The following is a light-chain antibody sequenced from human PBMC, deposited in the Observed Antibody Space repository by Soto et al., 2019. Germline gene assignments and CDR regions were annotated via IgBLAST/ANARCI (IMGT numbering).Light chain of an antibody. V-gene: IGKV1-39*01. J-gene: IGKJ4*01. Sequence: DMQLTQSPSSLSASVGDRVTITCRTSQSITSYMNWYQQKTGKAPKLLIYAASTLQNGVSSRFSGSGSGTDFTLTISNLQPEDFATYYCQQSYSIFTFGGGNKVELK. CDR2: AAS. CDR3: QQSYSIFT. CDR1: QSITSY.